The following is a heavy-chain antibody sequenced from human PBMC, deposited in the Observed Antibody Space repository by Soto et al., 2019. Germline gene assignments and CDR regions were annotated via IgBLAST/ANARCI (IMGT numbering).Heavy chain of an antibody. J-gene: IGHJ3*02. CDR2: IIPIFGTA. CDR3: ARDLRERDDAFDI. CDR1: GGTFSSYA. Sequence: SVKVSCKASGGTFSSYAISWVRQAPGQGLEWMGGIIPIFGTANYAQKFQGRVTITADESTSTAYMELSSLRSEDTAVYYCARDLRERDDAFDIWGQGTMVTGSS. V-gene: IGHV1-69*13. D-gene: IGHD3-10*01.